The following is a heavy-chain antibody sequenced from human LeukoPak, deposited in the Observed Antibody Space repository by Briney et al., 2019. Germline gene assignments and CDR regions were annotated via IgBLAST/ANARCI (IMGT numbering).Heavy chain of an antibody. Sequence: SVKVSCKASGGTFSSYAISWVRLAPGQGLEWMGGIIPIFGTANYAQKFQGRVAITADESTSTAYMELSSLKSEDTAVYYCASSPGIAVAGPLSDWGQGTLVTVSS. V-gene: IGHV1-69*01. CDR2: IIPIFGTA. CDR3: ASSPGIAVAGPLSD. J-gene: IGHJ4*02. D-gene: IGHD6-19*01. CDR1: GGTFSSYA.